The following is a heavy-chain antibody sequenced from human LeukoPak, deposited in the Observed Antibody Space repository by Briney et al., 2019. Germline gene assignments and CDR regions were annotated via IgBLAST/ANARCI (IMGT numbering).Heavy chain of an antibody. Sequence: SETLSLTCTVSSGSVNSGSYYWNWIRQPPGKGLEWIGYIYYSGSTNYNPSLKSRVTISVDTAKNQLSLKLSSVTAADTAVYYCARGQPPTYYYDSSGYSTGHDAFDIWGQGTMVTVSS. CDR3: ARGQPPTYYYDSSGYSTGHDAFDI. CDR2: IYYSGST. J-gene: IGHJ3*02. V-gene: IGHV4-61*01. D-gene: IGHD3-22*01. CDR1: SGSVNSGSYY.